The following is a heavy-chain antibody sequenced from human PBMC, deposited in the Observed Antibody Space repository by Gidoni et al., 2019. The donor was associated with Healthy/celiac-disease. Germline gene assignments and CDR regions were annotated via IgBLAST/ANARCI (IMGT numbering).Heavy chain of an antibody. J-gene: IGHJ6*02. CDR2: ISAYNGNT. D-gene: IGHD6-19*01. V-gene: IGHV1-18*01. CDR3: ARDGMGLGDYYYYGMDV. CDR1: GYTFTSYG. Sequence: QVQLVQSGAEVKKPGASVKVSCKASGYTFTSYGISWVRQAPGQVLEWMGWISAYNGNTNYAQKLQGRVTMTTDTSTSTAYMELRSLRSDDTAVYYCARDGMGLGDYYYYGMDVWGQGTTVTVSS.